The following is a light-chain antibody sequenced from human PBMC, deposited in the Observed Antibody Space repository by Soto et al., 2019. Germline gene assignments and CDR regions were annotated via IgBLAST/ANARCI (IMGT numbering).Light chain of an antibody. CDR2: LGS. J-gene: IGKJ4*01. V-gene: IGKV2-28*01. CDR1: QSLLHSNGYNY. CDR3: IQALLTRLT. Sequence: DIVMTQSPLSLPVTPGEPASISCRSSQSLLHSNGYNYLDWYLQKPGQSPQLLIYLGSNRASGVPYRVSGRGSGTDFTLTISRVKAQDVGVYYCIQALLTRLTFGRGTKVEIK.